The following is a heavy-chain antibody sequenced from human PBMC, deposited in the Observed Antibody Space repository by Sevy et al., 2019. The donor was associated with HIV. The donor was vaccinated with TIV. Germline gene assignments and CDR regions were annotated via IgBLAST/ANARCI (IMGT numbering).Heavy chain of an antibody. CDR2: IWYDGSNK. V-gene: IGHV3-33*01. Sequence: GGSLRLSCAASGFTFSSYGMHWVHQAPGKGLEWVAVIWYDGSNKYYADSVKGRFTISRDNSKNTLYLQMNSLRAEDTAVYYCARDRCSSTSCSDYYYYGMDVWGQGTTVTVSS. D-gene: IGHD2-2*01. J-gene: IGHJ6*02. CDR3: ARDRCSSTSCSDYYYYGMDV. CDR1: GFTFSSYG.